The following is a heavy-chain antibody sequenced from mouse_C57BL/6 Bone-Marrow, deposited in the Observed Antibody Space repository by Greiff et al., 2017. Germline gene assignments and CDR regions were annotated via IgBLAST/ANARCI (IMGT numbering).Heavy chain of an antibody. D-gene: IGHD3-2*02. CDR3: ARDSEKKTAQATDY. Sequence: EVKVVESGGGLVKPGGSLKLSCAASGFTFSSYAMSWVRQTPEKRLEWVATISDGGSYTYYPDNVKGRFTISRDNAKNNLYLQMSHLKSEDTAMYYCARDSEKKTAQATDYWGQGTTLTVSS. V-gene: IGHV5-4*01. J-gene: IGHJ2*01. CDR1: GFTFSSYA. CDR2: ISDGGSYT.